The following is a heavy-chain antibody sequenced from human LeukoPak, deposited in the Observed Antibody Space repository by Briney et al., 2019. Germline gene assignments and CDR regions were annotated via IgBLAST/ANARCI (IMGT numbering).Heavy chain of an antibody. V-gene: IGHV3-66*01. CDR2: IYSGGGT. Sequence: PGGSLRLSCAASGFTVSSSYMNWVRQARGKGLVGVSLIYSGGGTYYADSVKGRFTISRDNPKNTLYLQMHSLRAEDTAVYYCARNYYDSSAYYYFDYWGQGTLVTVSS. CDR1: GFTVSSSY. CDR3: ARNYYDSSAYYYFDY. J-gene: IGHJ4*02. D-gene: IGHD3-22*01.